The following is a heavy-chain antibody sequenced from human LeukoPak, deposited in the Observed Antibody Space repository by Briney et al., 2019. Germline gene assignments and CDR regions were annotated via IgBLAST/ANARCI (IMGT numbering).Heavy chain of an antibody. Sequence: SQTLSLTCTVSGVSISSGYYWSWIRQPPGKGLEWIGEINHSGSTNYNPSLKSRVTISVDTSKNQFSLKLSSVTAADTAVYYCARGLSYGHDYWGQGTLVTVSS. CDR2: INHSGST. V-gene: IGHV4-34*01. J-gene: IGHJ4*02. CDR1: GVSISSGYY. D-gene: IGHD5-18*01. CDR3: ARGLSYGHDY.